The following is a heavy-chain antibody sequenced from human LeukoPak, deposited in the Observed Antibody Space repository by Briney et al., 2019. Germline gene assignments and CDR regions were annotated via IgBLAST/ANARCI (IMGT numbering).Heavy chain of an antibody. D-gene: IGHD2-2*01. CDR1: GFTFSSYS. CDR2: INKVVSEK. J-gene: IGHJ3*02. CDR3: ARDGSGLGYCSSTNCRGAFDI. V-gene: IGHV3-7*01. Sequence: PGGSLRLSCAASGFTFSSYSMSWVRQAPGKGLEWVANINKVVSEKNYVDSVKGRFTISRDNAKNLLYLQMNTLTAEDTAVYYCARDGSGLGYCSSTNCRGAFDIWGQGTMVTVSS.